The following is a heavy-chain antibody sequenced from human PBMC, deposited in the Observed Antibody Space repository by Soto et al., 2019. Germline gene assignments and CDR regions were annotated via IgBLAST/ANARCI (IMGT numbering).Heavy chain of an antibody. CDR3: GRGVLH. CDR2: IYYSGRT. CDR1: GVSISSGDHY. J-gene: IGHJ4*01. Sequence: SETLSLTCTVSGVSISSGDHYWSWLRQPPGKGLEWIGYIYYSGRTYYNPSLKSRVTISVDTSKNQFSLKLSSVIATDTAVYYCGRGVLHWGQGPLVTVSS. V-gene: IGHV4-30-4*01.